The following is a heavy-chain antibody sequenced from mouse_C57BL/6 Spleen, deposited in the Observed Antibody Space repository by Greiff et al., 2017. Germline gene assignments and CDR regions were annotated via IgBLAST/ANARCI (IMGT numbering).Heavy chain of an antibody. J-gene: IGHJ1*03. Sequence: EVKLMESGGGLVQPGGSLKLSCAASGFTFSDYGMAWVRQAPRKGPEWVAFVSNLAYSIYYADTVTGRFPISRENAKNTLYLEMSSLRSEDTAMYYCARQNYYGSSYNWYFDVWGTGTTVTVSS. CDR2: VSNLAYSI. V-gene: IGHV5-15*01. CDR1: GFTFSDYG. CDR3: ARQNYYGSSYNWYFDV. D-gene: IGHD1-1*01.